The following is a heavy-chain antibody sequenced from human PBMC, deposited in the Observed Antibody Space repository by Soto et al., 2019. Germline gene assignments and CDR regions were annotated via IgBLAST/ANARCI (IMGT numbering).Heavy chain of an antibody. D-gene: IGHD1-26*01. V-gene: IGHV1-69*13. Sequence: SVKVSCKASGGTFSSYAISWVRQAPGQGLEWMGGIIPIFGTANYAQKFQGRVTITADESTSTAYMELSSLRSEDTAVYYCARPSGSYSGNFDYWGQGTLVTVSS. CDR3: ARPSGSYSGNFDY. CDR1: GGTFSSYA. J-gene: IGHJ4*02. CDR2: IIPIFGTA.